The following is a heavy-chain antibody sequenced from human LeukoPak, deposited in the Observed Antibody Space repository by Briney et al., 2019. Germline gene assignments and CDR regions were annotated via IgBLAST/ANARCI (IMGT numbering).Heavy chain of an antibody. Sequence: ASVKVSCMASGGAFSSYTIAWVQQAPGQGLEWMGRISPYNGDTKYAQKIQDRVTMTTDTTTSTAYMELRSLKSDDTAVYYCARDRGSYCSGGTCYAPHIDYWGQGTLVTVSS. V-gene: IGHV1-18*01. CDR1: GGAFSSYT. CDR3: ARDRGSYCSGGTCYAPHIDY. J-gene: IGHJ4*02. CDR2: ISPYNGDT. D-gene: IGHD2-15*01.